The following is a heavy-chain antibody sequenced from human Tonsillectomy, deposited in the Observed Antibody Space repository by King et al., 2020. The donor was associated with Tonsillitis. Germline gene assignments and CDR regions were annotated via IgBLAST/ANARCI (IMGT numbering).Heavy chain of an antibody. Sequence: VQLVESGGGLVQPGGSLRLSCAASGFTFSTYAMSWVRQAPGKGLEWVSVISGSGTNTYYADSVKGRFTISRDNSKNRLYLQMNSLRAEDTAVYYCATVYYGGYCSGGNCHSSVVLSNHLDYWGQGTLVTVSS. CDR1: GFTFSTYA. CDR2: ISGSGTNT. CDR3: ATVYYGGYCSGGNCHSSVVLSNHLDY. V-gene: IGHV3-23*04. D-gene: IGHD2-15*01. J-gene: IGHJ4*02.